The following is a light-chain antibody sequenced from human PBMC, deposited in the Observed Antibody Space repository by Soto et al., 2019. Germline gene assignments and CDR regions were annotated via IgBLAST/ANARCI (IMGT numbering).Light chain of an antibody. CDR3: QQSHSTPWT. J-gene: IGKJ1*01. V-gene: IGKV1-39*01. CDR2: GAS. CDR1: QTITTY. Sequence: DIQMTQSPSSLSASVGDRVTITCRASQTITTYLNWYQQKPGKAPKLLIYGASTLQSGVPSRFTGSGSGTEFTLTITSLQPEDFATYHCQQSHSTPWTFGQGTKVEIK.